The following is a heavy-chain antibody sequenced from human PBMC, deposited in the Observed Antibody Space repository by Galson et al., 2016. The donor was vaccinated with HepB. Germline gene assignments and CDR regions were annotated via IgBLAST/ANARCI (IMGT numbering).Heavy chain of an antibody. J-gene: IGHJ6*04. CDR3: VQGSTAPAV. Sequence: SLRLSCAASGFTFRNYGMTWVRQAPGKGLEVVSSISRSGDSTDYADSVKGPFTISRDNSQKPLSMQMNSLTADDTAIYYCVQGSTAPAVWGKGTTVTVSS. V-gene: IGHV3-23*01. CDR1: GFTFRNYG. D-gene: IGHD1-26*01. CDR2: ISRSGDST.